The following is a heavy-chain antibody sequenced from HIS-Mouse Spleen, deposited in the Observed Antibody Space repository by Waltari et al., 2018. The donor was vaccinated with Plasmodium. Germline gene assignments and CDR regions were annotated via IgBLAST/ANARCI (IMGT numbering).Heavy chain of an antibody. CDR1: GFTFSSYG. CDR2: ISYDGSNK. D-gene: IGHD3-16*01. CDR3: AKAQGVINFDY. V-gene: IGHV3-30*18. Sequence: GRSLRLSCAASGFTFSSYGMPWVRQAPGKGLEWVAVISYDGSNKYYADSVKGRFTISRDNSKNTLYLQMNSLRAEDTAVYYCAKAQGVINFDYWGQGTLVTVSS. J-gene: IGHJ4*02.